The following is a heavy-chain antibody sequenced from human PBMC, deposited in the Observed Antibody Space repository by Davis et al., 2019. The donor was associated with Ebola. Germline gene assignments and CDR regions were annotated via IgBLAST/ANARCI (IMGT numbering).Heavy chain of an antibody. J-gene: IGHJ4*02. CDR3: ARHDFWSGFDY. V-gene: IGHV4-61*05. CDR2: IFYNGMT. CDR1: GGSISSSSYY. Sequence: GSLRLSCTVSGGSISSSSYYWGWIRQPPGKGLEWIGYIFYNGMTSYSPSLKSRVTISVDTSQNHFSLNLKSVSVADSAVYFCARHDFWSGFDYWGQGALVTVSS. D-gene: IGHD3-3*01.